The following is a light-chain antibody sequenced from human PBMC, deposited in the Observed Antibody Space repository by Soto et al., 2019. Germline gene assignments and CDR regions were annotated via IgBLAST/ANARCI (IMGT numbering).Light chain of an antibody. CDR3: QQRSKRPLT. Sequence: EIVLTQSPATLSLSPGERATLSCRASQSVSSYLAWYQQKPGQAPRLLIYDASNRATGIPARFSGSGSGTDFTLTISSLEPEDFAVYCCQQRSKRPLTFGGGTKVDIK. V-gene: IGKV3-11*01. CDR2: DAS. J-gene: IGKJ4*01. CDR1: QSVSSY.